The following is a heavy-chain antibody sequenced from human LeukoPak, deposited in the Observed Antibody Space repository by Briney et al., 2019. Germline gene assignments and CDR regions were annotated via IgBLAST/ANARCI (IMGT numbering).Heavy chain of an antibody. D-gene: IGHD2-2*01. CDR2: VRYDGSSQ. CDR3: ARDLLWGMDV. Sequence: GGSLRLSCVASGFSLSRFGMHWVRQAPGKGLEWVSFVRYDGSSQHYADSVKGRFIISRDNPKNTLYLQMNSLRAEDTAVYYCARDLLWGMDVWGQGTTVTVSS. V-gene: IGHV3-30*02. J-gene: IGHJ6*02. CDR1: GFSLSRFG.